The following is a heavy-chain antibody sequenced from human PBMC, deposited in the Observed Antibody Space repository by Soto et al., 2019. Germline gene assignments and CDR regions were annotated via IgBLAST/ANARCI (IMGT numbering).Heavy chain of an antibody. D-gene: IGHD2-15*01. Sequence: QVQLVQSGAEVKKPGASVKVSCKASGYTFTSYAMHWVRQAPGQRLEWIGWINAGNGNTKYSQKFQGRVPITRDTSASTAYMELSSLRSEDTAVYYCARDRRQYQVVVAATNWFDPWGQGTLVTVSS. CDR2: INAGNGNT. J-gene: IGHJ5*02. V-gene: IGHV1-3*01. CDR3: ARDRRQYQVVVAATNWFDP. CDR1: GYTFTSYA.